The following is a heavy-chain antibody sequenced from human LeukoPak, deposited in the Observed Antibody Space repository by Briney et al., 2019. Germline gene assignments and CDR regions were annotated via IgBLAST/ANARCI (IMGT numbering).Heavy chain of an antibody. CDR1: GFIFRNYW. V-gene: IGHV3-48*02. Sequence: PGGSLRLSCAASGFIFRNYWMSWVRQAPGKGLEWVSHITASGTAMFYADSVKGRFTISRDNAKNSLYLQMNSLRDEDTAVYYCASSGSYRFDYWGQGTLVTVSS. J-gene: IGHJ4*02. D-gene: IGHD1-26*01. CDR3: ASSGSYRFDY. CDR2: ITASGTAM.